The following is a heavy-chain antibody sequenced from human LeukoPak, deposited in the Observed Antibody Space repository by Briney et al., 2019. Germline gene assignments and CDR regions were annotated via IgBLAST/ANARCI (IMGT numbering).Heavy chain of an antibody. CDR1: GGSISSSSYY. CDR3: ARADNWNDGHIDY. CDR2: IYYSGST. J-gene: IGHJ4*02. V-gene: IGHV4-39*01. Sequence: SETLSLTCTVSGGSISSSSYYWGWIRHPQGRGREGLGSIYYSGSTYYNPSLKSRVTISVDTSKNQFSLKLSSVTAADTAVYYCARADNWNDGHIDYWGQGTLVTVSS. D-gene: IGHD1-1*01.